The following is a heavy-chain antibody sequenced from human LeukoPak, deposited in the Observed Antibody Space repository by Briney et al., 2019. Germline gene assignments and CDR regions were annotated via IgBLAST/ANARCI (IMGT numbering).Heavy chain of an antibody. J-gene: IGHJ4*02. CDR1: GYSFIDYY. CDR2: INPNSGGT. D-gene: IGHD5-12*01. V-gene: IGHV1-2*02. CDR3: ARDSEWLQPPYY. Sequence: ASVKVSCKASGYSFIDYYIYWVRQAPGQGLEWMGWINPNSGGTNYAQKFQGRVTMTRDTSISTAYMELSRLRSDDTAVYYCARDSEWLQPPYYWGQGTLVTVSS.